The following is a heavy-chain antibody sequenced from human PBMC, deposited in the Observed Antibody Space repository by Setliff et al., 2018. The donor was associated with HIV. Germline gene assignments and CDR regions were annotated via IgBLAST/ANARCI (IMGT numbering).Heavy chain of an antibody. CDR1: GFSISSYW. CDR2: IKPDGSSI. J-gene: IGHJ2*01. V-gene: IGHV3-74*01. Sequence: PGGSLRLSCAASGFSISSYWMHWVRQTPGKGLVWVSRIKPDGSSITYADSVKGRFTISRDYAKNTVYLQMNSLSAEDAAVYYCTRDPPTSGWYFDLWGRGTLVTVSS. D-gene: IGHD7-27*01. CDR3: TRDPPTSGWYFDL.